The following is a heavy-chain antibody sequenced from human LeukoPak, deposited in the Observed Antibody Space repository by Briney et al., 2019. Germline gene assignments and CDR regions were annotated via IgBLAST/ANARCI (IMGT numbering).Heavy chain of an antibody. V-gene: IGHV3-30*02. CDR2: IRYDGSNK. Sequence: GGSLRLSCAASGFTFSSYGMHWVRQAPGKGLEWVAFIRYDGSNKYYADSVKGRFTISRDNSKNTLYLQMNSLRAEDTAVYYCAKDLQPYYDFWSGAQWGQGTLVTVSS. J-gene: IGHJ4*02. CDR1: GFTFSSYG. CDR3: AKDLQPYYDFWSGAQ. D-gene: IGHD3-3*01.